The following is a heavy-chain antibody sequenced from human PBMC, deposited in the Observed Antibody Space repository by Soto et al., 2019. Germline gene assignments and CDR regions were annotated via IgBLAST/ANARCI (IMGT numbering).Heavy chain of an antibody. J-gene: IGHJ6*02. V-gene: IGHV1-69*01. D-gene: IGHD3-22*01. Sequence: QVQLVQSGAEVKKPGSSVKVSCKASGGTFSSYAISWVRQAPGQGLEWMGGIIPIFGTANYAQKFQGRVTITADESTSTAYMELSSLRSEDTAVYYCARAAFYYDSSGYYFDYYYYGMDVWGQGTTVIVSS. CDR2: IIPIFGTA. CDR1: GGTFSSYA. CDR3: ARAAFYYDSSGYYFDYYYYGMDV.